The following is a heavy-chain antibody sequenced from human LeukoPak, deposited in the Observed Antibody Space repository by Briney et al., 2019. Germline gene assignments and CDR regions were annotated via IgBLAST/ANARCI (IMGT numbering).Heavy chain of an antibody. Sequence: GGSLRLSCAASGSTFISYAMIWVRQAPGKGLEWVSAISGSGRSTFYADSVKGRFTISRDNSKNTLYLQMDSLRPDDTAVYYCAKVRYQLLYGSLDYWGQGTLVTVSS. J-gene: IGHJ4*02. D-gene: IGHD2-2*02. V-gene: IGHV3-23*01. CDR3: AKVRYQLLYGSLDY. CDR1: GSTFISYA. CDR2: ISGSGRST.